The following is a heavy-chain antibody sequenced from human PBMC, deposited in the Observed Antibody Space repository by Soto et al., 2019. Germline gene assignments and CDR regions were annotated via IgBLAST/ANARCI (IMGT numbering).Heavy chain of an antibody. CDR1: GYTFTNND. Sequence: ASVKVSCKASGYTFTNNDVTWVRQATGQGLEWMGWMNPGSGDTGYAQKFQGRVTMTRNISIATAYMELSSLRSEDTAIYYCARMASFGSLNWFDPWGQGTLVTVPQ. D-gene: IGHD5-18*01. CDR2: MNPGSGDT. V-gene: IGHV1-8*01. J-gene: IGHJ5*02. CDR3: ARMASFGSLNWFDP.